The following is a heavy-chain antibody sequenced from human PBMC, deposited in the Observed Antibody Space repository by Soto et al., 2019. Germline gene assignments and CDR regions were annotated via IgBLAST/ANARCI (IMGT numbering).Heavy chain of an antibody. Sequence: GGSLRLSCAASGFTFSSYAMSWVRQVPGKGLEWVSALRDSGSSPYYLDSVKGRFTVSRDNSKNTLYLQMNSLRADDTALYYCAKMPSDRYRRYYCMEVWGPGTTLTVFS. CDR1: GFTFSSYA. CDR2: LRDSGSSP. D-gene: IGHD3-16*02. J-gene: IGHJ6*03. CDR3: AKMPSDRYRRYYCMEV. V-gene: IGHV3-23*01.